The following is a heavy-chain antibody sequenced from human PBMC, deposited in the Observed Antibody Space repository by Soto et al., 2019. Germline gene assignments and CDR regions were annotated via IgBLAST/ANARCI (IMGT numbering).Heavy chain of an antibody. CDR3: ARGATPTYYDFLSGYYNLDY. D-gene: IGHD3-3*01. V-gene: IGHV4-31*03. J-gene: IGHJ4*02. CDR1: GGSISSGGYY. CDR2: IYYSGST. Sequence: QVQLQESGPGLVKPSQTLSLTCTVSGGSISSGGYYWSWIRQHPGKGLEWIGYIYYSGSTYYTPSLKSRVTLSVDASKNHFSLKQSSVPPADTAVYYCARGATPTYYDFLSGYYNLDYWGQGTMVTVSS.